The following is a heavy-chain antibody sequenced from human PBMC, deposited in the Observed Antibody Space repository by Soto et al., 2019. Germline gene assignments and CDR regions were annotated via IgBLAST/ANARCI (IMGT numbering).Heavy chain of an antibody. CDR1: GGSFSGYY. V-gene: IGHV4-34*01. CDR3: ARAPGNCSGGSCYSGLFDP. J-gene: IGHJ5*02. D-gene: IGHD2-15*01. Sequence: SETLSLTCAVYGGSFSGYYWSWIRQPPGKGLEWIGEINHSGSTNYNPSLKSRVTISVDTSKNQFSLKLSSVTAADTAVYYCARAPGNCSGGSCYSGLFDPWGQGTPVTVSS. CDR2: INHSGST.